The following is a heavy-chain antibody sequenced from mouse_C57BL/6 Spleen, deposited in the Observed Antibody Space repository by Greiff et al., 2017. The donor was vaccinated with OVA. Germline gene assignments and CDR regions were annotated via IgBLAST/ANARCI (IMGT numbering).Heavy chain of an antibody. V-gene: IGHV14-4*01. D-gene: IGHD1-1*01. J-gene: IGHJ3*01. CDR3: TTFIRPAY. CDR2: IDPENGDT. CDR1: GFNIKDDY. Sequence: EVQLQQSGAELVRPGASVKLSCTASGFNIKDDYMHWVKQRPEQGLEWIGWIDPENGDTEYASKFQGKATITADTSSNTAYLQLSSLTSEDTAVYYCTTFIRPAYWGQGTLVTVSA.